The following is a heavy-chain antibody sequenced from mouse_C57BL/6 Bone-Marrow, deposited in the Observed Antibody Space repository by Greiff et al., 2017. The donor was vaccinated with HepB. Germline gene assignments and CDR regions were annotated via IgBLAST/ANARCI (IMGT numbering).Heavy chain of an antibody. CDR3: TTPSDYYGSSYRYFDV. Sequence: VQLKQSGAELVRPGASVKLSCTASGFNIKDDYMHWVKQRPEQGLEWIGWIDPENGDTEYASKFQGKATITADTSSNTAYLQLSSLTSEDTAVYYCTTPSDYYGSSYRYFDVWGTGTTVTVSS. V-gene: IGHV14-4*01. CDR2: IDPENGDT. D-gene: IGHD1-1*01. CDR1: GFNIKDDY. J-gene: IGHJ1*03.